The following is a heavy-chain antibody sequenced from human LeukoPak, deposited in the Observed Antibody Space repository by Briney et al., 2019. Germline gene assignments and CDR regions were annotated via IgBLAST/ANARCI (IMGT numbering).Heavy chain of an antibody. V-gene: IGHV3-49*03. CDR1: GFTFDDYA. J-gene: IGHJ4*02. CDR3: TRGSDTIFGVDRDGFDS. D-gene: IGHD3-3*01. CDR2: IRGKPYGETT. Sequence: PGGSLRLSCAASGFTFDDYAMSWFRQAPGKGLEWVGFIRGKPYGETTEYAASVQGRFTISRDDSESTTYLQLNSLKTEDTAVYYCTRGSDTIFGVDRDGFDSWGQGTLVTVSS.